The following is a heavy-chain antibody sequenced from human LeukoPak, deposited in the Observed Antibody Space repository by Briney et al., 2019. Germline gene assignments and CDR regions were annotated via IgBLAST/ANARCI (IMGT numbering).Heavy chain of an antibody. CDR2: IYYSGST. CDR3: ARDQSDYSKGGDWFDP. J-gene: IGHJ5*02. CDR1: GGSISSDY. D-gene: IGHD4-11*01. Sequence: SETLSLTCTVSGGSISSDYWNWIRQPPGKGLEWIGYIYYSGSTSYNPSLQSRVTISVDTSKNQFSLKLSSVTAADTAVYYCARDQSDYSKGGDWFDPWGQGTLVTVSS. V-gene: IGHV4-59*01.